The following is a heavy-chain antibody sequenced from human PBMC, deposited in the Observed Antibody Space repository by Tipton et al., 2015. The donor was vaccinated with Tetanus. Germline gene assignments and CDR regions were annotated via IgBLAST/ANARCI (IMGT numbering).Heavy chain of an antibody. CDR2: ISSSSSII. D-gene: IGHD3-22*01. CDR1: GFFFISYG. V-gene: IGHV3-48*01. Sequence: SLRLSCEASGFFFISYGMSWVRQAPGKGLEWVSYISSSSSIIYYADSVKGRFTISRDNAKNSLYLQMNSLRAEDTAVYYCARGLYYYDSSGYLQGDYWGQGTLVTVSS. J-gene: IGHJ4*02. CDR3: ARGLYYYDSSGYLQGDY.